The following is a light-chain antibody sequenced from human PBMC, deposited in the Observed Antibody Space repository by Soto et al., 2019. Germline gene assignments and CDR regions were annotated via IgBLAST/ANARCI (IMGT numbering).Light chain of an antibody. J-gene: IGLJ1*01. Sequence: QSALTQPASVSGSPGQSITISCTGTSSDVGGYNYVSWYQQHPGKAPKLMIYEVSNRPSGISNRFSGSKSGNTASLTISGLQPDDEADHYRISYNTTSTYVFGTGTKVTVL. CDR1: SSDVGGYNY. CDR3: ISYNTTSTYV. V-gene: IGLV2-14*01. CDR2: EVS.